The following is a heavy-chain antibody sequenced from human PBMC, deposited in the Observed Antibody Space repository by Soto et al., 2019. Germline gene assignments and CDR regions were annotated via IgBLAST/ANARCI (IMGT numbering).Heavy chain of an antibody. CDR2: IIPIFGTA. D-gene: IGHD2-2*02. Sequence: SVKVSCKAPVGTLSSYAISWVRQAPGQGLEWMGGIIPIFGTANYAQKFQGRVTITADESTSTAYMELSSLRSEDTAVYYCARDRGTVIVVVTDAIRNYYYYYGMDVWGQGTTVTAP. CDR1: VGTLSSYA. J-gene: IGHJ6*02. CDR3: ARDRGTVIVVVTDAIRNYYYYYGMDV. V-gene: IGHV1-69*13.